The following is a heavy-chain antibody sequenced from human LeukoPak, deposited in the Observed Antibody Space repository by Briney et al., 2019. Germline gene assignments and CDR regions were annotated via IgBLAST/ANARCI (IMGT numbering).Heavy chain of an antibody. D-gene: IGHD3-10*01. CDR2: IYYSGST. V-gene: IGHV4-59*01. CDR1: GGSISSYY. Sequence: SETLSLTCTVSGGSISSYYWSWIRQPPGKGLEWIGYIYYSGSTNYDPSLKSRVTISVDTSKNQFSLKLSSVTAADTAVYYCARFTYYYGSGSNDAFDIWGQGTMVTVSS. J-gene: IGHJ3*02. CDR3: ARFTYYYGSGSNDAFDI.